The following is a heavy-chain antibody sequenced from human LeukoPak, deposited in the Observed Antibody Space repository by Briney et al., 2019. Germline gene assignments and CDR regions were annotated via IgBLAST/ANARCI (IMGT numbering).Heavy chain of an antibody. J-gene: IGHJ4*02. V-gene: IGHV4-61*03. D-gene: IGHD2-15*01. Sequence: SETLSLTCTVSGGSFSSGSYFWSWIRQPPGKGLEWIGYIYYSGSTNYNPSLKSRVTISVDTSKTHLSLKLSSVTAADTAVYYCARTSIGATGDLDYWGQGTLVTVSS. CDR3: ARTSIGATGDLDY. CDR2: IYYSGST. CDR1: GGSFSSGSYF.